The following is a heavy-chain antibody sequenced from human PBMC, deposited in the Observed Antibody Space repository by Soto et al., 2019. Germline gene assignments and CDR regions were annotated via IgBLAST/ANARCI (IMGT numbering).Heavy chain of an antibody. Sequence: VLLVESGGGLVQPGGSLTLSCADSGFTFSTYSMNWVRQAPGRGLEWVSYISSSGTTIYYADSVKGRFTISRDSVQNSLYLQMNSLRDEDTAVYYCTRAITGTLLSAFDIWGQGTMVTVSS. J-gene: IGHJ3*02. CDR2: ISSSGTTI. CDR1: GFTFSTYS. CDR3: TRAITGTLLSAFDI. D-gene: IGHD1-20*01. V-gene: IGHV3-48*02.